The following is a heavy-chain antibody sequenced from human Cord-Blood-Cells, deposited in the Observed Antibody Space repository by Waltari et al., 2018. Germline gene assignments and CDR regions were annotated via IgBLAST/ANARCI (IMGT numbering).Heavy chain of an antibody. CDR1: GYTLTELS. Sequence: QVQLVQSGAEVKKPGASVKVSCKVSGYTLTELSMHWVRQAPGKGLEWMGGFDPEDGETFYAQKFEGRVTMTEDTSTDTAYMELSSLRSEDTAVYCCATNSIAADAFDIWGQGTMVTVSS. CDR3: ATNSIAADAFDI. D-gene: IGHD6-13*01. J-gene: IGHJ3*02. CDR2: FDPEDGET. V-gene: IGHV1-24*01.